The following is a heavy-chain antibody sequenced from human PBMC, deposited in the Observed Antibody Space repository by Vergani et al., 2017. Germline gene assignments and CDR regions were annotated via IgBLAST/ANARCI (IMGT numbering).Heavy chain of an antibody. CDR1: GCPLSGYY. V-gene: IGHV4-59*01. CDR2: VEDSGYF. J-gene: IGHJ4*02. D-gene: IGHD1-14*01. Sequence: QVQLQESGPGLVRPSETLSLTCTVSGCPLSGYYWNWIRQTPGEGLEWIGYVEDSGYFNYNPSLKTRVSMSSDTSNNRFSLMLSSVTVADTAVYYCARSIVSRNPPDYFDNWGQGTLVTVSS. CDR3: ARSIVSRNPPDYFDN.